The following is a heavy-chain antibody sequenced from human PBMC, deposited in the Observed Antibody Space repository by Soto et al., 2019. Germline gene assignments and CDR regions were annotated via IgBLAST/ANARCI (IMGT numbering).Heavy chain of an antibody. CDR3: AIRSVVVGDAFDI. D-gene: IGHD3-22*01. Sequence: PGESLKISCKGSGYSFTSYWIGWVRQMPGKGLEWMGIIYPGDSDTRYSPSFQGQVTISADKSISTAYLQWSSLKASDTAMYYCAIRSVVVGDAFDIWGQGTMVTVSS. J-gene: IGHJ3*02. CDR2: IYPGDSDT. V-gene: IGHV5-51*01. CDR1: GYSFTSYW.